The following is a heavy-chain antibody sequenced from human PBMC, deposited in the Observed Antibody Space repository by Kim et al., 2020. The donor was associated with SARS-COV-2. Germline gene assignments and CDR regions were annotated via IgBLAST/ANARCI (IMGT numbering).Heavy chain of an antibody. V-gene: IGHV4-59*08. Sequence: SETLSLTCTVSGGSISSYYWNWIRQPPGKGLEWIGYIFYSGSTNYNPSLESRVTISLNTSKNQFSLKLSSVTAADTAIYYCARLGRQQLVFDYWGQATLV. CDR3: ARLGRQQLVFDY. J-gene: IGHJ4*02. D-gene: IGHD6-13*01. CDR1: GGSISSYY. CDR2: IFYSGST.